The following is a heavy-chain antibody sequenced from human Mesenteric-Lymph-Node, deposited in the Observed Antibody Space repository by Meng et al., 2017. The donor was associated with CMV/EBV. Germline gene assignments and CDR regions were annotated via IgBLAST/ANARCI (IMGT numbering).Heavy chain of an antibody. CDR1: GFTFSSYG. Sequence: GESLKISCAASGFTFSSYGMHWVRQAPGKGLEWVAVIWYDGSNKYYADSVKGRFTISRDNAKNSLYLQMNSLGVEDTAVYYCARWEGDFWSGYYMGWFDPWGQGTLVTVSS. CDR2: IWYDGSNK. J-gene: IGHJ5*02. D-gene: IGHD3-3*01. V-gene: IGHV3-33*01. CDR3: ARWEGDFWSGYYMGWFDP.